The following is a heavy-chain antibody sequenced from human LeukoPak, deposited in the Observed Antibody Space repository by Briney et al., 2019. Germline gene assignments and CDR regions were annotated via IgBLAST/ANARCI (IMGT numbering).Heavy chain of an antibody. V-gene: IGHV3-21*01. CDR3: ARGSPNVAARNNWFDP. CDR2: ISGSSSYI. D-gene: IGHD6-6*01. J-gene: IGHJ5*02. Sequence: GGSLRLSCAASGFTFSGYDMNWVRQAPGKGLEWVSSISGSSSYIYYADSMKGRFTISRDNAKNSLYLQMNSLRAEDTAVYYCARGSPNVAARNNWFDPWGQGTLVTVSS. CDR1: GFTFSGYD.